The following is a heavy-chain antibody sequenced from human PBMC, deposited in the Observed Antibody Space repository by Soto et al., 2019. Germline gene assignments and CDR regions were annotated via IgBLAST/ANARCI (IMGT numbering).Heavy chain of an antibody. J-gene: IGHJ5*02. V-gene: IGHV1-18*01. CDR2: ISAYNGNT. CDR3: ARSIGSSWMFYWFDP. Sequence: QGQLVQSGAEVKKPGASVKVSCKASGYTFTSYAISWVRQAPGQGLEWMGWISAYNGNTNYAQKLQARVTMTTDTSTSTAYMALRSLRSDDTAVYYCARSIGSSWMFYWFDPWGQGTLGNVSS. CDR1: GYTFTSYA. D-gene: IGHD6-13*01.